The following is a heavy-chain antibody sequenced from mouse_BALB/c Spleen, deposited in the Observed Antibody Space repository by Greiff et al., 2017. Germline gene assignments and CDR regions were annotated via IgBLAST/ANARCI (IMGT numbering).Heavy chain of an antibody. V-gene: IGHV1S56*01. CDR1: GYTFTSYD. D-gene: IGHD1-1*01. CDR3: ARSLYYGSSYTFAY. Sequence: QVQLQQSGPELVKPGASVKISCKASGYTFTSYDINCVKQRPGQGLEWIGWIYPGDGSTKYNEKFKGKATLTADKSSSTAYMQLISLTSENSAVYFCARSLYYGSSYTFAYWGQGTLVTVSA. CDR2: IYPGDGST. J-gene: IGHJ3*01.